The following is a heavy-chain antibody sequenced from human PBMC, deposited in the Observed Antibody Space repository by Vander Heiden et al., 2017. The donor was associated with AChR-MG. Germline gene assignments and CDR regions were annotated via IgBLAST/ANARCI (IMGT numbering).Heavy chain of an antibody. CDR2: IYPGDSDT. J-gene: IGHJ6*02. V-gene: IGHV5-51*01. Sequence: EVQLVQSGAEVKKPGESLKISCKGSGYSFTSYWIGLVRQMPGKGLEWMGIIYPGDSDTRYSPSFQGQVTISADKSISTAYLQWSSLKASDTAMYYCARLTVTGAKRDGMDVWGQGTTVTVSS. CDR3: ARLTVTGAKRDGMDV. D-gene: IGHD4-17*01. CDR1: GYSFTSYW.